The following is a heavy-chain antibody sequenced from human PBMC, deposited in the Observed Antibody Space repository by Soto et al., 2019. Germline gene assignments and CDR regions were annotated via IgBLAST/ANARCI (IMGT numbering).Heavy chain of an antibody. V-gene: IGHV3-48*02. CDR1: GFTFSTDT. CDR2: ISTSGATR. Sequence: EVQLVESGGDLVQPGGSLRLSCVASGFTFSTDTMNWLRQAPGKGLEWVAHISTSGATRYYADSVKGRFTISRDNAKTSLYLQMDSLRNEDTAVCYCARFFGSGFDYWGQGTLVTVSS. CDR3: ARFFGSGFDY. J-gene: IGHJ4*02. D-gene: IGHD6-19*01.